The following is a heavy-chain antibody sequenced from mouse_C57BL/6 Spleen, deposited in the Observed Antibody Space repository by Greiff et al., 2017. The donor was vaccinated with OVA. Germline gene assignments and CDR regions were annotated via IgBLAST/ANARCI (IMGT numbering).Heavy chain of an antibody. CDR1: GFNIKDSY. V-gene: IGHV14-2*01. CDR2: IDPEDGET. CDR3: APYYGSSWGFAY. Sequence: VQLQQSGAELVKPGASVKLSCTASGFNIKDSYMHWVKQRTEQGLEWIGRIDPEDGETKYAPKFQGKATITADPSSNTAYLQLSSLTSEDTAVYYCAPYYGSSWGFAYWGQGTLVTVSA. D-gene: IGHD1-1*01. J-gene: IGHJ3*01.